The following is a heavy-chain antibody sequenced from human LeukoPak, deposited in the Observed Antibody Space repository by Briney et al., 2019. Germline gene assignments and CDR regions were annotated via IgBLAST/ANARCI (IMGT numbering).Heavy chain of an antibody. D-gene: IGHD3-22*01. CDR3: ARDHVKSGYYDTGGDY. CDR2: MNPNSGNT. V-gene: IGHV1-8*03. J-gene: IGHJ4*02. Sequence: GASVKVSYKTSGYTFTNYDINWVRQAPGQGLEWMGWMNPNSGNTGYSQNFQGRLTITTNTSMSTAYMELSSLRSDDTAVYYCARDHVKSGYYDTGGDYWGQGTLVTVSS. CDR1: GYTFTNYD.